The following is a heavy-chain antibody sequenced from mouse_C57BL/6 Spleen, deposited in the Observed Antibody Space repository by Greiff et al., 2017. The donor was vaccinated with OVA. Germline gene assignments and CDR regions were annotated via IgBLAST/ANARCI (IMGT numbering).Heavy chain of an antibody. V-gene: IGHV5-16*01. CDR2: INYDGSST. Sequence: EVKLVESEGGLVQPGSSMKLSCTASGFTFSDYYMAWVRQVPEKGLEWVANINYDGSSTYYLDSLKSRFIISRDNAKNILYLQMSSLKSEDTATYYCARELRSYAMDYWGQGTSVTVSS. D-gene: IGHD1-1*01. CDR1: GFTFSDYY. J-gene: IGHJ4*01. CDR3: ARELRSYAMDY.